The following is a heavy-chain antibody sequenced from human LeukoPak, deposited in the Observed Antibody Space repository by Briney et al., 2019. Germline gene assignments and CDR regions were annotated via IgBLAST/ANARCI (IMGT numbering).Heavy chain of an antibody. V-gene: IGHV3-23*01. J-gene: IGHJ4*02. D-gene: IGHD3-3*01. CDR3: AKGQNDFWSGRLFDC. CDR1: GFTFSSYA. CDR2: ISGSGGST. Sequence: PGGSLRLSCAASGFTFSSYAMSWVRQAPGKGLEWVSAISGSGGSTYYADSVKGRFTISRDNSKNTLYLQMNSLRAEDTAVYYCAKGQNDFWSGRLFDCWGQGTLVTVSS.